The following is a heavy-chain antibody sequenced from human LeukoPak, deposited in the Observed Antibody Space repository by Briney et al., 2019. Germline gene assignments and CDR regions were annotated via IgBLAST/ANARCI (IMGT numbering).Heavy chain of an antibody. CDR2: IIPIFGTA. Sequence: GASVKVSCKASGGTFSSYAISWVRQAPGQGLEWMGGIIPIFGTANYAQKFQGRVTITADESTSTAYMELSSLRSEDTAVYYCAREGMYSSSSLVVYYYYGMDVWGQGTTVTVSS. J-gene: IGHJ6*02. V-gene: IGHV1-69*13. CDR3: AREGMYSSSSLVVYYYYGMDV. D-gene: IGHD6-6*01. CDR1: GGTFSSYA.